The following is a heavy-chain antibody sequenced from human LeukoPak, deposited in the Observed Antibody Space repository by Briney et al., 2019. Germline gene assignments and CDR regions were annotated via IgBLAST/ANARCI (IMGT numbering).Heavy chain of an antibody. CDR2: ISGRGDTT. D-gene: IGHD6-19*01. CDR3: AKEADSNGWYSDY. J-gene: IGHJ4*02. V-gene: IGHV3-23*01. CDR1: GFTFSSYA. Sequence: GGSLRLSCAASGFTFSSYAMSWVRQAPGKGLEWVSVISGRGDTTYYADSVRGRFTISRDNSKNTLYLQMNSLRAEDTAAYYCAKEADSNGWYSDYWGQGVLVTVSS.